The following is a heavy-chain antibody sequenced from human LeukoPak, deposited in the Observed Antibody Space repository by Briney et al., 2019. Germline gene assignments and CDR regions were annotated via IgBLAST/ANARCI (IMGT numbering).Heavy chain of an antibody. CDR3: AQTRFISPRYCFDY. CDR2: IGNSGTST. Sequence: GGSLRLSCAASGFTFSNYAMSWVRQAPGKGLEWVSVIGNSGTSTYYADSVKGRLTISRDNSKDTLFLQMNSLRAEDTAVYFCAQTRFISPRYCFDYWGQGTLVTVS. CDR1: GFTFSNYA. J-gene: IGHJ4*02. V-gene: IGHV3-23*01. D-gene: IGHD2-15*01.